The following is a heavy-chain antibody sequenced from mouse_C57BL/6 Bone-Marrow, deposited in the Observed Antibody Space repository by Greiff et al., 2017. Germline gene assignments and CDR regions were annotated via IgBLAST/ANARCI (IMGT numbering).Heavy chain of an antibody. CDR1: GFTFSSYA. J-gene: IGHJ2*01. CDR2: ISDGGSYT. CDR3: ARDPYYYGSSPLFDY. Sequence: EVMLVESGGGLVKPGGSLKLSCAASGFTFSSYAMSWVRQTPEKRLEWVATISDGGSYTYYPDNVKGRFTISRYNAKNNLYLQMSHLKSEDTAMYYCARDPYYYGSSPLFDYWGQGTTLTVSS. D-gene: IGHD1-1*01. V-gene: IGHV5-4*01.